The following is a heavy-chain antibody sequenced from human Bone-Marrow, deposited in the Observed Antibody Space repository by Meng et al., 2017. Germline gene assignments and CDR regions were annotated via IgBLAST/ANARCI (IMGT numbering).Heavy chain of an antibody. CDR2: IYHTGRT. Sequence: QVQLQESGPGLVNPSGTLSLTCAVSGDSIISNYWWNWVRQTPGKGLEWIGEIYHTGRTDYNPFLKSRVTISVDTSKNQFSLTLTSVTAADTAVYYCARHEFGPPTAAFDHWGQGTLVTVSS. J-gene: IGHJ4*02. V-gene: IGHV4-4*02. D-gene: IGHD2-2*01. CDR3: ARHEFGPPTAAFDH. CDR1: GDSIISNYW.